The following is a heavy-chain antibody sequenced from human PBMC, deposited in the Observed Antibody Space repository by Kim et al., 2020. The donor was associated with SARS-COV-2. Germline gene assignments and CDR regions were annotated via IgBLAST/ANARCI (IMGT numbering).Heavy chain of an antibody. CDR2: INHSGST. D-gene: IGHD3-10*01. V-gene: IGHV4-34*01. Sequence: SETLSLTCAVYGGSFSGYCWTWIRQPPGKGLEWIGEINHSGSTNYNPSLKSRVTISLDTSKNQFSLNLSSVTAADTAVYYCARSRSGSYLFQHWGQCTLV. J-gene: IGHJ1*01. CDR3: ARSRSGSYLFQH. CDR1: GGSFSGYC.